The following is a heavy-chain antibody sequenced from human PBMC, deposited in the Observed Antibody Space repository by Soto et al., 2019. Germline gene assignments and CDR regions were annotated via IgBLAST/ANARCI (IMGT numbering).Heavy chain of an antibody. D-gene: IGHD3-3*01. CDR2: IFSNDEK. CDR3: ARINGGYYDFWSGYYPDY. CDR1: KG. V-gene: IGHV2-26*01. J-gene: IGHJ4*02. Sequence: KGVSWIRQPPGKALEWLAHIFSNDEKSYSTSLKSRLTISKDTSKSQVVFTMTNMDPVDTATYYCARINGGYYDFWSGYYPDYWGQGTLVTVSS.